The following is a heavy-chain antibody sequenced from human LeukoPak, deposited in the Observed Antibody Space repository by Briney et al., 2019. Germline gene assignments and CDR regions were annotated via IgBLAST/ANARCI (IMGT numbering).Heavy chain of an antibody. V-gene: IGHV1-46*01. CDR2: INPSGGST. Sequence: ASVKVSCKVSGYTLTELSMHWVRQAPGKGLEWMGIINPSGGSTSYAQKFQGRVTMTRDTSTSTVYMELSSLRSEDTAVYYCARASSTVTINWYFDLWGRGTLVTVSS. D-gene: IGHD4-11*01. CDR1: GYTLTELS. CDR3: ARASSTVTINWYFDL. J-gene: IGHJ2*01.